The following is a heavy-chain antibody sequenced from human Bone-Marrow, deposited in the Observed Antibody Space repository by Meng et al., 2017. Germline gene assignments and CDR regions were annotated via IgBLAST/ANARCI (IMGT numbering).Heavy chain of an antibody. J-gene: IGHJ4*02. CDR2: INHSGST. D-gene: IGHD4-11*01. CDR3: ARGPTTMAHDFDY. CDR1: GGPFSDYY. Sequence: LQQWGAGLLQPSETLSLSCVVSGGPFSDYYWSWIRQPPGKGLEWIGEINHSGSTNYNPSLESRATISVDTSQNNLSLKLSSVTAADSAVYYCARGPTTMAHDFDYWGQGTLVTVSS. V-gene: IGHV4-34*01.